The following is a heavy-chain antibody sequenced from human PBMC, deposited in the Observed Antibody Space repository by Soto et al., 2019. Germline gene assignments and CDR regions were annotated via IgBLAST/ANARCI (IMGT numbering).Heavy chain of an antibody. Sequence: GGSLRLSCAACGFTFSSYAMHWVRQAPGKGLEWVAVISYDGSNKYYADSVKGRFTISRDNSKNTLYLQMNSLRAEDTAVYYCARDLTATYYFDYWGQGTLVTVSS. J-gene: IGHJ4*02. CDR2: ISYDGSNK. V-gene: IGHV3-30-3*01. CDR3: ARDLTATYYFDY. CDR1: GFTFSSYA.